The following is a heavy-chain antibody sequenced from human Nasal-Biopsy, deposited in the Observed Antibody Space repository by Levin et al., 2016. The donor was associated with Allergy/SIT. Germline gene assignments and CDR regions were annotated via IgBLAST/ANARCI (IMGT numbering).Heavy chain of an antibody. V-gene: IGHV3-23*01. J-gene: IGHJ4*02. CDR1: GFTFSSYA. CDR3: AKRSAHSYGHFDY. D-gene: IGHD5-18*01. CDR2: ITSSGSGT. Sequence: GESLKISCAASGFTFSSYAVSWVRQAPGKGLEWVSAITSSGSGTNYADSVKGRFTISRDNSKNTLYLQMNSLRAEDTAVYHCAKRSAHSYGHFDYWGQGTLVTVSS.